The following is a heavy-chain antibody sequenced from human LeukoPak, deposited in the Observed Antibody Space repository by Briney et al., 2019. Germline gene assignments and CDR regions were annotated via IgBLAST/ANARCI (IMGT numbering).Heavy chain of an antibody. CDR1: GFTFSSYS. Sequence: GGSLSLSCAASGFTFSSYSRNWVRQPPGKGLEWVSSISSSSSYIYYPDSEKGRFTISRDNAKNSLYLQMNSLRDEDTAVYYCARDRSNLYYDSSGDAFDIWGQGTMVTVSS. CDR3: ARDRSNLYYDSSGDAFDI. CDR2: ISSSSSYI. J-gene: IGHJ3*02. D-gene: IGHD3-22*01. V-gene: IGHV3-21*01.